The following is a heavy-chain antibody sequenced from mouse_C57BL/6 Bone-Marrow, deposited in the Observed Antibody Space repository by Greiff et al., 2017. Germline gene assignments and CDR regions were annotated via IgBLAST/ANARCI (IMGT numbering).Heavy chain of an antibody. V-gene: IGHV1-22*01. D-gene: IGHD2-12*01. J-gene: IGHJ2*01. CDR2: INPNNGGT. CDR1: GYTFTDYN. Sequence: EVQLQQSGPELVKPGASVKMSCKASGYTFTDYNMHWVKQSHGKSLEWIGYINPNNGGTSYNQKFKGKATLTVNKSSSTAYMALRSLTSEDSAVYYCARLRRRDYFDYWGQGTTLTVSS. CDR3: ARLRRRDYFDY.